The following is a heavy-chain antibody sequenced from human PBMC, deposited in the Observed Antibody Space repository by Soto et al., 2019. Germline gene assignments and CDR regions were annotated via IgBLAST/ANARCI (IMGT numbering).Heavy chain of an antibody. CDR2: IYWDDDK. CDR3: AHRQNDFWSGYYISGDAFDI. D-gene: IGHD3-3*01. V-gene: IGHV2-5*02. Sequence: QITLKESGPTLVKPTQTLTLTCTFSGFSLSTSGVGVGWIRQPPGKALEWLALIYWDDDKRYSPSLKSRLTITKDTSKNQVVLTMTNMDPVDTATYYCAHRQNDFWSGYYISGDAFDIWGQGTMVTVSS. CDR1: GFSLSTSGVG. J-gene: IGHJ3*02.